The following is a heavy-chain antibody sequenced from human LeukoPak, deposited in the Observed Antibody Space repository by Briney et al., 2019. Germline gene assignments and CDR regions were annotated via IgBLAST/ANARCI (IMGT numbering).Heavy chain of an antibody. J-gene: IGHJ4*02. D-gene: IGHD1-26*01. CDR1: GGSISSGDYY. CDR2: IYYSGST. Sequence: SETLSLTCTVSGGSISSGDYYWSWIRQPPGKGLEWIGSIYYSGSTYYNPSLKSRVTISVDTSKNQFSLKLSSVTAADTAVYYCARLVGGIVGAEIDYWGQGTLVTVSS. V-gene: IGHV4-39*01. CDR3: ARLVGGIVGAEIDY.